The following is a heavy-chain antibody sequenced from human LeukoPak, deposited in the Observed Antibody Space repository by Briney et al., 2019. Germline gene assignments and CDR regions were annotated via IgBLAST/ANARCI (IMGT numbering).Heavy chain of an antibody. D-gene: IGHD3-22*01. Sequence: GGSLRLSCAASRFTFSSYAMTWVRQAPGKGLEWVSTISGSGGSTYYADSVKGRFTISRDNSKNTLYLQMNSLRAEDTAVYYCAKGLNYYYDSSGFPGRENDAFDIWGQGTMVTVSS. V-gene: IGHV3-23*01. CDR1: RFTFSSYA. CDR3: AKGLNYYYDSSGFPGRENDAFDI. J-gene: IGHJ3*02. CDR2: ISGSGGST.